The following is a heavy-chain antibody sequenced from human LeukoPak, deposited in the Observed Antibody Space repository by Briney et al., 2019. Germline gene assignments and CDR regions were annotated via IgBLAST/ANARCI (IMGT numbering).Heavy chain of an antibody. Sequence: GESLKISCKGSGYSFTNYWIGWVRQMPGKGLEWMGIIYPGDSDTRYSPSFQGQVTISAEKSISTAYLQWSSLKDSDTALYYCASKKKGMATAGFDYWGQGTLVTVSS. J-gene: IGHJ4*02. CDR1: GYSFTNYW. D-gene: IGHD5-24*01. CDR3: ASKKKGMATAGFDY. V-gene: IGHV5-51*01. CDR2: IYPGDSDT.